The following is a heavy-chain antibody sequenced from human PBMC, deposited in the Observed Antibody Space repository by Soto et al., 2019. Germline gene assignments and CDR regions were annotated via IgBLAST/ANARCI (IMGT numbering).Heavy chain of an antibody. CDR1: GGSRSSYY. Sequence: SPTVSRTCTVSGGSRSSYYWSWVRQRAGKGLEWIVYIYYSGRTNYNPSLKIRVTISVDTSKNQISMKLSSVTAADTAVYYCARAAAPYSARMAVWAQRTTVTVS. D-gene: IGHD2-15*01. V-gene: IGHV4-59*01. J-gene: IGHJ6*02. CDR3: ARAAAPYSARMAV. CDR2: IYYSGRT.